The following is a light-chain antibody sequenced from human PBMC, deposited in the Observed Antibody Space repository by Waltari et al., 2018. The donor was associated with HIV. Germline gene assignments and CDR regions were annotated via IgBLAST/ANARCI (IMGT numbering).Light chain of an antibody. CDR2: GAS. Sequence: EIVLTQSPGTLSLSPGERVTLSCTASQTIVRDYLAWYQQKPGQAPRHLIDGASSRATGIPDRFSGSGSGTDFTLIISRLEPEDFAVYYCHQYGNSPWTFGQGTKVEIK. CDR3: HQYGNSPWT. CDR1: QTIVRDY. J-gene: IGKJ1*01. V-gene: IGKV3-20*01.